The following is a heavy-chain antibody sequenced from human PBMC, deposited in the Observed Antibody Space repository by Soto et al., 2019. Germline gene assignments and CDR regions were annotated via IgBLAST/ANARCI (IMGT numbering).Heavy chain of an antibody. V-gene: IGHV4-34*01. D-gene: IGHD3-16*01. CDR1: GGSFSGYY. Sequence: QVQLQQWGAGLLKPSETLSLTCAVYGGSFSGYYWSWIRQPPGKGLEWIGEINHSGSTSYNPSLKSRVTIVVDTSRNQFSRKLSSVTAADTAVYYCARGYLGGSDAFDIWGQGTMVTVSS. J-gene: IGHJ3*02. CDR2: INHSGST. CDR3: ARGYLGGSDAFDI.